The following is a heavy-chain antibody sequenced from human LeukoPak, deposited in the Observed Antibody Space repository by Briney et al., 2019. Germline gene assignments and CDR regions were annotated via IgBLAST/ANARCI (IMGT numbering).Heavy chain of an antibody. CDR2: IKQDGSEN. Sequence: GGSLRLSCAASGFTFNEYRMNWVRQAPGKGLEWVANIKQDGSENFYVDSVKGRFTISRDNAKNSLYLQMNSLRAEDTAVYYCARDSTGYGYEEWSWGQGTLVTVSS. D-gene: IGHD5-18*01. CDR3: ARDSTGYGYEEWS. V-gene: IGHV3-7*01. CDR1: GFTFNEYR. J-gene: IGHJ5*02.